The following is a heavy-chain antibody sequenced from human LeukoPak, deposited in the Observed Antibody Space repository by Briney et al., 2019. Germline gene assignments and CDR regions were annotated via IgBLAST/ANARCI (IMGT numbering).Heavy chain of an antibody. CDR2: INHSGST. CDR3: ARGRYCSSTSCYTWGTTVTTRGYYFDY. Sequence: SETLSLTCAVYGGSFSGYYWSWIRQPPGEGLEWIGEINHSGSTNYNPSLKSRVTISVDTSKNQFSLKLSSVTAADTAVYYRARGRYCSSTSCYTWGTTVTTRGYYFDYWGQGTLVTVSS. CDR1: GGSFSGYY. J-gene: IGHJ4*02. V-gene: IGHV4-34*01. D-gene: IGHD2-2*02.